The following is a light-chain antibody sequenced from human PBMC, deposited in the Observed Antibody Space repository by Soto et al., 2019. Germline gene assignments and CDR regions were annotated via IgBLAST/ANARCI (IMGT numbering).Light chain of an antibody. Sequence: IQMTQSPSAMSASVGDRVTITCRASQGMSNYLAWFQQKPGKVPKRLIYGASSLQSGVPSRFSGSGSGTEFTLTISSLQPEDFATYYCLQHNSYPALTFGGGPKVEIK. J-gene: IGKJ4*01. CDR3: LQHNSYPALT. V-gene: IGKV1-17*03. CDR2: GAS. CDR1: QGMSNY.